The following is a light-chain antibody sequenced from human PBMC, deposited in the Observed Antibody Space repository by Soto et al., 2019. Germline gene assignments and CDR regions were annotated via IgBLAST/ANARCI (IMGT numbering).Light chain of an antibody. CDR2: WGS. Sequence: DIVMTQSPLSLPVTPGEPASISCRSSQSLLQRDGYNYLDWYLQKPGQSPQLLIYWGSNRAPGVPDRFSGSGSGTDFTLKISRVEAEDVGVYYCMEGLQIPRAFGQGTKVEIK. CDR1: QSLLQRDGYNY. V-gene: IGKV2-28*01. CDR3: MEGLQIPRA. J-gene: IGKJ1*01.